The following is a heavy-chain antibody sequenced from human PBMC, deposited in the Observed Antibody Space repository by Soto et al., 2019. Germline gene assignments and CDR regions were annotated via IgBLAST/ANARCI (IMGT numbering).Heavy chain of an antibody. CDR3: ARASFRGSLRFLEWLLSY. Sequence: GASVKVSCKASGGTFSSYAISWVRQAPGQGLEWMGRIIPIFGTSNYAQNFQGRVTITADESTSTAYMELSSLRSEDTAVYYCARASFRGSLRFLEWLLSYWGQGTLVTVSS. CDR2: IIPIFGTS. J-gene: IGHJ4*02. V-gene: IGHV1-69*13. CDR1: GGTFSSYA. D-gene: IGHD3-3*01.